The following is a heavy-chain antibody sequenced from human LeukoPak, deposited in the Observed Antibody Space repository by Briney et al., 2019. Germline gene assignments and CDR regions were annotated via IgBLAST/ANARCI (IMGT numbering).Heavy chain of an antibody. CDR2: SDPGDGKT. D-gene: IGHD3/OR15-3a*01. CDR3: STLIF. J-gene: IGHJ3*01. V-gene: IGHV1-24*01. Sequence: ASVKVSCKVSGYTLTELSIHWVRQPPGKGLEWMGGSDPGDGKTIFAQKFQGRVAMTEDTSTDTAYMELSSLRSKDTAIYYCSTLIFWGQGTMVIVSS. CDR1: GYTLTELS.